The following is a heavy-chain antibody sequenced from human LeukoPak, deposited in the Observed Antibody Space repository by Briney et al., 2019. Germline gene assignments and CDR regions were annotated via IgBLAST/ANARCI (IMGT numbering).Heavy chain of an antibody. J-gene: IGHJ3*02. Sequence: GGSLSPSCAASGLTPCRDGMRWVRQAPGKGLEWVAFIRYDGSNKYYADSVKGRFTISRDNSKNTLYLQMNSLRAEDTALYDTAKGVSGEYYNDGFAIWGQETMVTVSS. CDR2: IRYDGSNK. CDR1: GLTPCRDG. V-gene: IGHV3-30*02. CDR3: AKGVSGEYYNDGFAI. D-gene: IGHD3-22*01.